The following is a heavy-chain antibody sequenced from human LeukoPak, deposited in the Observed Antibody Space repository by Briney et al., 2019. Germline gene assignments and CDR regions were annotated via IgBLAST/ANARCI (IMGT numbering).Heavy chain of an antibody. V-gene: IGHV3-7*01. CDR1: GFTFTNYW. D-gene: IGHD3-10*02. J-gene: IGHJ6*04. Sequence: GGSLRLSCAASGFTFTNYWMSWVRQAPGKGLEWVANIKQDGSEKYSVDSVKGRFTISRDNAKNSLYLQMNSLRAEDTAVYYCAELGITMIGGVWGKGTTVTISS. CDR2: IKQDGSEK. CDR3: AELGITMIGGV.